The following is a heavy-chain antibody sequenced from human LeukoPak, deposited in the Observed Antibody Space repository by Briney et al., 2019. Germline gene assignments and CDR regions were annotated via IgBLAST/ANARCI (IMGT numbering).Heavy chain of an antibody. CDR3: ARGVDFWSGYYNDY. Sequence: SETLSLTCTVSGGSISSGGYYWSWIRQRPGKGLEWIGYIYYSGSTSYNPSLKSRVAISLDTSKSHFSLKLSSVTAADTAVYYCARGVDFWSGYYNDYWGQGTLVTVSS. D-gene: IGHD3-3*01. CDR1: GGSISSGGYY. J-gene: IGHJ4*02. CDR2: IYYSGST. V-gene: IGHV4-31*03.